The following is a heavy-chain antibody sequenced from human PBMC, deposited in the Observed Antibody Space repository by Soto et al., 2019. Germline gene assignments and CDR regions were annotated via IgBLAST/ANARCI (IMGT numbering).Heavy chain of an antibody. D-gene: IGHD1-26*01. Sequence: ASVKVSCKASGYTFNSYAMHWVRQAPGQRIEWMGWINAGNGNTKYSQKFQGRVTITRDTSASTAYMELSSLRSEDTAVYYCASHSGSSPEGRYYYGMDVWGQGTTVTVSS. CDR3: ASHSGSSPEGRYYYGMDV. V-gene: IGHV1-3*01. CDR1: GYTFNSYA. J-gene: IGHJ6*02. CDR2: INAGNGNT.